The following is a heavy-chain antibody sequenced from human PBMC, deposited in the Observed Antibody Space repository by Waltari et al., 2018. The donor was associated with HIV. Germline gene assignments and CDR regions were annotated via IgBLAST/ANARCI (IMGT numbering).Heavy chain of an antibody. V-gene: IGHV3-7*01. CDR1: GFTLSSFW. J-gene: IGHJ2*01. CDR3: ARAALWSRDWYFDL. D-gene: IGHD2-21*01. Sequence: LVEYVGGMVQPGGSLRVSCAASGFTLSSFWINWVRQTPGKGLGWVANMNQDGTEKYYVDSLKGRFSISRDNAKNSLYLQMNSLRAEDTGVYYCARAALWSRDWYFDLWGRGTLVTVSS. CDR2: MNQDGTEK.